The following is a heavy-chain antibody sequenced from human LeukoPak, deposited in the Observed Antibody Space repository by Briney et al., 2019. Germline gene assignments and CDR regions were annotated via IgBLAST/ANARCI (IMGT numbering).Heavy chain of an antibody. D-gene: IGHD3-10*01. CDR2: ISGSGGST. CDR1: GFTFSNYV. CDR3: AKRHYGSGSYYTDFDY. Sequence: PGGSLRLSCAASGFTFSNYVMSWVRQAPGKGLEWVSAISGSGGSTYYADSVKGRFTISRDNSKNTLYLQMNSLRAEDTAVYYCAKRHYGSGSYYTDFDYWGQGTLVTVSS. V-gene: IGHV3-23*01. J-gene: IGHJ4*02.